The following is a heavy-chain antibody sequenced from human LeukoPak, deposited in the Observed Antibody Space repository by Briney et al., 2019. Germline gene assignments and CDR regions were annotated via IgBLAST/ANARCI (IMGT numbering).Heavy chain of an antibody. CDR1: GFTFSSYA. Sequence: GGSLRLSCAAPGFTFSSYAMSWVRQAPGKGLEWVSAISGSGGSTYYADSVKGRFTISRDNSKNTLYLQMNSLRAEDTAVYYCAKGRHYDILTGGDAFDIWGQGTMVTVSS. CDR3: AKGRHYDILTGGDAFDI. D-gene: IGHD3-9*01. CDR2: ISGSGGST. V-gene: IGHV3-23*01. J-gene: IGHJ3*02.